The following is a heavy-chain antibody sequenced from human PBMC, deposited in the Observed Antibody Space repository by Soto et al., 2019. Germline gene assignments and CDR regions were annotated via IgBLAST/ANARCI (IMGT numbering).Heavy chain of an antibody. Sequence: QVQLQESGPGLVKPSQTLSLTCTVSGGSISSGDYYWSWFRQPPGQGREWIGSIYYSGSTYYNPSLKSRVTISVDTAKNQFSLKLSSVTAADTAVYYCARAPETGDGDYWGQGTLVTVSS. V-gene: IGHV4-30-4*01. D-gene: IGHD7-27*01. CDR3: ARAPETGDGDY. CDR2: IYYSGST. J-gene: IGHJ4*02. CDR1: GGSISSGDYY.